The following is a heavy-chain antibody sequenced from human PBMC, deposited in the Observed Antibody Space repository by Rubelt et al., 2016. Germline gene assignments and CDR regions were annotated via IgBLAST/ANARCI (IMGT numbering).Heavy chain of an antibody. CDR2: IYWDDDK. Sequence: QIILKESGPTLVKPTQTLTLTCTFSGFSLSTSGVGVGWIRLPPVKALEWLALIYWDDDKRYSPPLKSRHTIIKDTSKNQVVRKMTNMDPVDTATYYCARWISWRYHYGSDWDYWGQGTLVTVSS. CDR3: ARWISWRYHYGSDWDY. J-gene: IGHJ4*02. D-gene: IGHD3-10*01. V-gene: IGHV2-5*02. CDR1: GFSLSTSGVG.